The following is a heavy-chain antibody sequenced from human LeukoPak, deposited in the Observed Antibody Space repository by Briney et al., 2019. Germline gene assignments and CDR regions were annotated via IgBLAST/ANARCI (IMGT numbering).Heavy chain of an antibody. CDR2: ISSSGSTI. J-gene: IGHJ4*02. D-gene: IGHD2-8*01. V-gene: IGHV3-48*03. Sequence: HPGGSLRLSCAASGFTFSSYEMNWVRQAPGKGLEWVSYISSSGSTIYYADSVKGRFTISRDNAKNSLYLQMNSLRAEDTAVYYCAKDTSIGKYCTSGVCSPFDYWGQGTLVTVSS. CDR1: GFTFSSYE. CDR3: AKDTSIGKYCTSGVCSPFDY.